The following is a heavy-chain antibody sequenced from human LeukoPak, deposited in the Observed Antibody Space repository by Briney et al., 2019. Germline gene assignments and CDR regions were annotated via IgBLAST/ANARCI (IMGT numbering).Heavy chain of an antibody. D-gene: IGHD2-15*01. CDR3: ARRAIVVVVDYYYYYMDV. J-gene: IGHJ6*03. CDR1: GYTFTSYY. V-gene: IGHV1-46*01. CDR2: INPSGGST. Sequence: ASVKVSCKASGYTFTSYYMHWVRQAPGQGLEWMGIINPSGGSTSYAQKSQGRVTMTRDMSTSTVYMELSSLRSEDTAVYYCARRAIVVVVDYYYYYMDVWGKGTTVTVSS.